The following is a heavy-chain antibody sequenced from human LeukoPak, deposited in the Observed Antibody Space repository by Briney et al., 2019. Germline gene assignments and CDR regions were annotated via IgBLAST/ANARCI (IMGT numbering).Heavy chain of an antibody. CDR3: ARADMALAPVFDF. D-gene: IGHD3-3*02. Sequence: PGGSLRLSCAASGFTFSSYEMNWVRQAPGKGLEWVSYISNNGRTIYYADSVKGRFTISRDNAKNSLYLQMNSPRAEDTAVYYCARADMALAPVFDFWGQGTLVTVSS. V-gene: IGHV3-48*03. J-gene: IGHJ4*02. CDR1: GFTFSSYE. CDR2: ISNNGRTI.